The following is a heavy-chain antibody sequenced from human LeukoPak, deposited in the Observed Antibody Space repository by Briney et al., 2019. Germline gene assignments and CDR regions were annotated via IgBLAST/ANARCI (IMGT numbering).Heavy chain of an antibody. Sequence: GGSLRLSCAASGFTFSSYWMSWVRQAPGKGLEWVANIKQDGSEKYYVGSVKGRFTISRDNAKNSLYLQMNSLRAEDTAVYYCAGEQVEMATISYFDYWGQGTLVTVSS. CDR3: AGEQVEMATISYFDY. D-gene: IGHD5-24*01. J-gene: IGHJ4*02. CDR2: IKQDGSEK. CDR1: GFTFSSYW. V-gene: IGHV3-7*05.